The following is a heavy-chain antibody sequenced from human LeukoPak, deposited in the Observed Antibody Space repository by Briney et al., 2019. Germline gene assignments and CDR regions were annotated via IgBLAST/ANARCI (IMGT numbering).Heavy chain of an antibody. Sequence: PSEILSLTCSVSGGSISSYYWSWIRQPPGKGLEWIGYIYYSGSTNYNPSLKSRVTISVDTSKNQFSLKLSSVTAADTAVYYCARDGVGWFDPWGQGTLVTVSS. J-gene: IGHJ5*02. CDR3: ARDGVGWFDP. CDR2: IYYSGST. CDR1: GGSISSYY. V-gene: IGHV4-59*01.